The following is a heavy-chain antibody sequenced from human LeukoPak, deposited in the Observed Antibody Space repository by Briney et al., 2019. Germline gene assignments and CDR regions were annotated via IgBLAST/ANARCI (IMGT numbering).Heavy chain of an antibody. Sequence: SETLSLTCTVSGGSISSYYWSWIRQPPGKGLEWIGYIYYSGSTNYNPSLKSRVTISVDTSKNQFSLKLSSVTAADTAVYYCARDPYDYSNYYYYGMDVWGQGTTVTVSS. J-gene: IGHJ6*02. D-gene: IGHD4-11*01. V-gene: IGHV4-59*01. CDR2: IYYSGST. CDR1: GGSISSYY. CDR3: ARDPYDYSNYYYYGMDV.